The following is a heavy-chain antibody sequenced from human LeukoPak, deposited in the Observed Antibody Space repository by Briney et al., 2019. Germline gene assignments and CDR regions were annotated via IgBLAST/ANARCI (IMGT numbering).Heavy chain of an antibody. D-gene: IGHD2-2*01. Sequence: PGGSLRLSCAASGFTFRSFAMDWVPQAPGKGLEWVAFISFDSDLKSYADSVKGRFTISRDNSRNTLYLQMNSLRVEDTAVYYCAREVPAAYIDYWGQGTLVTASS. J-gene: IGHJ4*02. CDR1: GFTFRSFA. V-gene: IGHV3-30*01. CDR2: ISFDSDLK. CDR3: AREVPAAYIDY.